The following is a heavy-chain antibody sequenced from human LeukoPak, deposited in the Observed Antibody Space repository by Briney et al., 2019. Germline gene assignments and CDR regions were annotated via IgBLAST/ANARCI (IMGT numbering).Heavy chain of an antibody. V-gene: IGHV3-21*01. CDR3: VRLRRNSDTSGYYYYYDY. D-gene: IGHD3-22*01. CDR1: GYTFSSYS. J-gene: IGHJ4*02. Sequence: GRSLRLSCAASGYTFSSYSINWVRQAPGKGLEWVSAITVRSNYIYYADSVRGRFSISRDDGRDSLFLQMNSLRAEDTAVYYCVRLRRNSDTSGYYYYYDYWGQGTLVTVSS. CDR2: ITVRSNYI.